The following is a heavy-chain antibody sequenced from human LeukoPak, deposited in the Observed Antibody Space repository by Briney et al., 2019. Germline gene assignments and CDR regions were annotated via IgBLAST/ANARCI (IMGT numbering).Heavy chain of an antibody. J-gene: IGHJ4*02. Sequence: GGSLRLSCAASGFTFSSYWMSWVRQAPGKGLERVANIKKDGSEKYYVDSVKGRFTISRDNAKNSLYLQMTSLRAEDTAVYYCATSRGSWPDYFDYWGQGTLVTVSS. CDR3: ATSRGSWPDYFDY. D-gene: IGHD6-13*01. V-gene: IGHV3-7*01. CDR2: IKKDGSEK. CDR1: GFTFSSYW.